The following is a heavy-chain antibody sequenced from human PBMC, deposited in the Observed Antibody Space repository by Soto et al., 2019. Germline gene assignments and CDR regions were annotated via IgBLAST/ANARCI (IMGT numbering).Heavy chain of an antibody. V-gene: IGHV3-23*01. CDR1: GFTFCIYA. Sequence: PGGSLRLSCAASGFTFCIYAMSWVRQAPGKGLERVSAISGSGGSTYYADSVKGRFTISRDNSKSTLYLQMNSLRAEDTAVYYCAKDITRDDAFDIWGQGTMVTVSS. J-gene: IGHJ3*02. CDR3: AKDITRDDAFDI. D-gene: IGHD3-10*01. CDR2: ISGSGGST.